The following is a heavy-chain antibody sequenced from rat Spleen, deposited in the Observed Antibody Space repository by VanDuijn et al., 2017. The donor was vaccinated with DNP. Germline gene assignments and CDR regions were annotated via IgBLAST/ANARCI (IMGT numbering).Heavy chain of an antibody. V-gene: IGHV5-31*01. CDR2: ITNTGGST. Sequence: EVQLVESGGGLVQPGRSLKLSCVASGFTFNNYWMTWIRQAPGKGLEWVASITNTGGSTYYPDSVKGRFTISRDNAKSTLYLQMNRLRSEDTATYYCTRGGIIQSLRAFRGSYWGQGTLVTVSS. J-gene: IGHJ3*01. CDR1: GFTFNNYW. CDR3: TRGGIIQSLRAFRGSY. D-gene: IGHD1-4*01.